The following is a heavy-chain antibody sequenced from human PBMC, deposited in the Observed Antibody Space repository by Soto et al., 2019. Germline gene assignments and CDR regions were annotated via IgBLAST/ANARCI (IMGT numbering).Heavy chain of an antibody. V-gene: IGHV3-23*01. CDR2: ISGSGGST. D-gene: IGHD3-10*01. Sequence: GGSLRLSCAASGFTFSSYAMSWVRQAPGKGLEWVSAISGSGGSTYYADSVKGRFTISRDNSKNTLSLQMNSLRAEDTAVYYCAKDTDRISGLPYYFDYWGQGTLVTVSS. CDR1: GFTFSSYA. J-gene: IGHJ4*02. CDR3: AKDTDRISGLPYYFDY.